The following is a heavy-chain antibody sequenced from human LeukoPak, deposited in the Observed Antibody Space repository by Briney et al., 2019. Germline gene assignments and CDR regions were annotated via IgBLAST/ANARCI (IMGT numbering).Heavy chain of an antibody. D-gene: IGHD2-2*01. CDR1: GYTFTSYD. CDR3: ARPNCEGSSTSCYRYWFDP. J-gene: IGHJ5*02. CDR2: MNPNSGNT. Sequence: GASVKVSCKASGYTFTSYDINWVRQATGQGLEWMGWMNPNSGNTGYAQKFQGRVTMTRNTSISTAYMELSSLRSEDTAVYYCARPNCEGSSTSCYRYWFDPWGQGTLVTVSS. V-gene: IGHV1-8*01.